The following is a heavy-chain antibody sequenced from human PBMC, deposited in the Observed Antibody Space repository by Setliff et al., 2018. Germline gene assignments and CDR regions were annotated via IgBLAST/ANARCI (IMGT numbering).Heavy chain of an antibody. CDR3: ASSSGSSSNDAFDI. CDR1: GYRFSSHW. D-gene: IGHD1-26*01. CDR2: IYPGDSDT. J-gene: IGHJ3*02. V-gene: IGHV5-51*01. Sequence: PGESLKISCKGSGYRFSSHWIGWVRQMPGKGLEWMGIIYPGDSDTRYCPSFQGQVTISADKSISTAYLQWSSLKASDTAMYYCASSSGSSSNDAFDIWGQGTLVTVSS.